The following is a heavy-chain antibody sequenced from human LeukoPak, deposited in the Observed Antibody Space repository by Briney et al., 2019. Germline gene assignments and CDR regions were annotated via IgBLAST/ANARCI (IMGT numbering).Heavy chain of an antibody. CDR3: ARPHRRSSSTSCPDY. CDR1: GFTFSSYA. Sequence: GRSLRLSCAASGFTFSSYAMHWVRQAPGKGLEWVAVISYDGSNKYYADSVKGRFTISRDNSKNTLYLQMNSLRAEDTAVYYCARPHRRSSSTSCPDYWGQGTLVTVSS. J-gene: IGHJ4*02. V-gene: IGHV3-30-3*01. CDR2: ISYDGSNK. D-gene: IGHD2-2*01.